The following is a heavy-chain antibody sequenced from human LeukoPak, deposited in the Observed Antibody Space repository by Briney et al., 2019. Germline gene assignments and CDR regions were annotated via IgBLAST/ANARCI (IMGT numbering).Heavy chain of an antibody. Sequence: GASVKVSCKVSGYTLTELSMHWVRQAPGKGLEWMGGFDPEDGETIYAQKFQGRVTMTRDTSISTAYMELSRLRSDDTAVYYCARDYTTDYYYYGMDVWGQGTTVTVSS. J-gene: IGHJ6*02. CDR3: ARDYTTDYYYYGMDV. CDR2: FDPEDGET. D-gene: IGHD3-16*01. CDR1: GYTLTELS. V-gene: IGHV1-24*01.